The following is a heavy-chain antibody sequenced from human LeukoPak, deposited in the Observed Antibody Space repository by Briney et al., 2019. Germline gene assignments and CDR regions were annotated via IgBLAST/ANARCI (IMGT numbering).Heavy chain of an antibody. CDR1: GFTFSSYW. V-gene: IGHV3-7*01. J-gene: IGHJ4*02. CDR2: IKQDGSEK. Sequence: GGSLRLSCAASGFTFSSYWMSWVRQAPGKGLEWVANIKQDGSEKYYVDSVKGRFTISRDNAKNTLYLQMNSLRTEDTAVYYCAKDRWLQGYFDYWGQGTLVTVSS. D-gene: IGHD5-24*01. CDR3: AKDRWLQGYFDY.